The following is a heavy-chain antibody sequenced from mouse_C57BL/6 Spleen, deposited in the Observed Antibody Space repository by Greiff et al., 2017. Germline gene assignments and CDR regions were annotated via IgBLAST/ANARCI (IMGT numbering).Heavy chain of an antibody. CDR2: IYPGDGDT. CDR3: AGGYYYAMDY. CDR1: GYAFSSSW. J-gene: IGHJ4*01. Sequence: QVQLKESGPELVKPGASVKISCKASGYAFSSSWMNWVKQRPGKGLEWIGRIYPGDGDTNYNGKFKGKATLTADKSSSPAYMQLSSLTSEDSAVYFCAGGYYYAMDYWGQGTSVTVSS. D-gene: IGHD2-2*01. V-gene: IGHV1-82*01.